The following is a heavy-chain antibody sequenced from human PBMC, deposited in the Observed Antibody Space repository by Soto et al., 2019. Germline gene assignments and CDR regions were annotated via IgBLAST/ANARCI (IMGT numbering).Heavy chain of an antibody. CDR2: IDESGTNT. Sequence: VQMLESGGGLVQPWGSLRLSCAASGFTFSNYALSWVRQAPGKGLEWVSGIDESGTNTYYADSVKGRFTISRDNSRNTLYLETNSLRAEDTAVYHCAKESLGRHFDFDYWGQGTLVTVSS. CDR1: GFTFSNYA. V-gene: IGHV3-23*01. J-gene: IGHJ4*02. CDR3: AKESLGRHFDFDY. D-gene: IGHD3-10*01.